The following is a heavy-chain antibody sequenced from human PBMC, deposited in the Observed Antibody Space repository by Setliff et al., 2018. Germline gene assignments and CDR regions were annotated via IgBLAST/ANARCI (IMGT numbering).Heavy chain of an antibody. CDR1: GYSINSGYY. D-gene: IGHD6-19*01. J-gene: IGHJ6*03. V-gene: IGHV4-38-2*02. Sequence: SETLSLTCAISGYSINSGYYWGWIRQPPGKRLEWIGHIYIGGSANYNPSLKSRVTMSIDTSKNQFSLKLNSVTAADMAVYYCAREQWLDPPGYYYMDVWAKGTTVTVS. CDR3: AREQWLDPPGYYYMDV. CDR2: IYIGGSA.